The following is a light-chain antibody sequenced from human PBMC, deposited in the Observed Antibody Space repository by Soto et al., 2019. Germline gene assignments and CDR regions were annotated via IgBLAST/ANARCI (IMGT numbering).Light chain of an antibody. Sequence: DIQMTQSPSILSASVGDRVTITCRASQSISSWLAWYQQKPGKAPKLLIYDASSLESGVPSRFSGSGSGTEFTLTINSLQPDDFATYYCQQYNTYTWTFGQGTKVDIK. CDR2: DAS. CDR1: QSISSW. J-gene: IGKJ1*01. V-gene: IGKV1-5*01. CDR3: QQYNTYTWT.